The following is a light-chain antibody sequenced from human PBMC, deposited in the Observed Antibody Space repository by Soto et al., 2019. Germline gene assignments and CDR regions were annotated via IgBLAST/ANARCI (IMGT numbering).Light chain of an antibody. Sequence: NFMLTQPHSVSESPGKTVTISCTRSSGSIASNYVQWYQQRPGSAPTTVIYEDNQRPSGVPDRFSGSIDSSSNSASLNSSGLQTEDDADYYGPSYDSSNHGGVFGGGTKLTVL. J-gene: IGLJ2*01. CDR3: PSYDSSNHGGV. CDR1: SGSIASNY. CDR2: EDN. V-gene: IGLV6-57*04.